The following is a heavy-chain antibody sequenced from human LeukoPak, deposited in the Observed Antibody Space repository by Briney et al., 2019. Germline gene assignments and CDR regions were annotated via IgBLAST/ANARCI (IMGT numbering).Heavy chain of an antibody. Sequence: GGSLRLSCAASGFTFSDYYMSWIRQAPGKGLEWVSYISSSGSTIYYADSVKGRFTISRDNSKNTLYLQMNSLRAEDTAVYYCARVGWQYYFDYWGQGTLVTVSS. CDR3: ARVGWQYYFDY. CDR2: ISSSGSTI. CDR1: GFTFSDYY. V-gene: IGHV3-11*04. J-gene: IGHJ4*02.